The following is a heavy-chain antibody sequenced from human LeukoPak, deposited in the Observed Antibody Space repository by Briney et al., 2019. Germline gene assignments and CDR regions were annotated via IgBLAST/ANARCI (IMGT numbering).Heavy chain of an antibody. CDR3: ARDYGSGYDSLFHFDY. V-gene: IGHV4-61*02. CDR1: GGSLSSGSYY. J-gene: IGHJ4*02. D-gene: IGHD5-12*01. Sequence: PSETLSLTCTVSGGSLSSGSYYWTWIRQPAGKGLEWIGRIYTSGNTNYNPSLKSRVTISVDRSKSQFSLKLSSVTAADTAVYYCARDYGSGYDSLFHFDYWGQGTLVTVSS. CDR2: IYTSGNT.